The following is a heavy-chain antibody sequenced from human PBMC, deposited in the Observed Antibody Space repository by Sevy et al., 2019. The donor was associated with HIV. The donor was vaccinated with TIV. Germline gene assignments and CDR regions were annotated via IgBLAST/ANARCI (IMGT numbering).Heavy chain of an antibody. CDR2: ISGSGGTK. Sequence: GGCLRLSCSTSRVSFTNPAMSWLRQAPGKGLEWVASISGSGGTKYYAGSVRGRFSISRDDSEDTVYLQMSSLRAEDTAVYYCAKNHYELVSYFEHWGQGTLVTVSS. CDR3: AKNHYELVSYFEH. V-gene: IGHV3-23*01. D-gene: IGHD3-22*01. CDR1: RVSFTNPA. J-gene: IGHJ1*01.